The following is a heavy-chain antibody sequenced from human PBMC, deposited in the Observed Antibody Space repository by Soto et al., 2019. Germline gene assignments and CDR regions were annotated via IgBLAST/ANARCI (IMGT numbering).Heavy chain of an antibody. D-gene: IGHD3-10*02. V-gene: IGHV5-51*01. J-gene: IGHJ6*02. Sequence: HGESLKISCKGSGYSFTSYWIGWVRQMPGKGLEWMGIIYPGDSDTRYSPSFQGQVTISADKSISTAYLQWSSLKASDTAMYYCARQTSYYYDRWSFEYYYYGMDVWGQGTTVTVSS. CDR2: IYPGDSDT. CDR1: GYSFTSYW. CDR3: ARQTSYYYDRWSFEYYYYGMDV.